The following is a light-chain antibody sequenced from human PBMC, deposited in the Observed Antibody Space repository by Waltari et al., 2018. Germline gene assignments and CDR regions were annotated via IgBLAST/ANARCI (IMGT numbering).Light chain of an antibody. Sequence: DIQMTQSPSTLSASVGDRVTFPCRASQSISDWLAWYQQKPGKAPKLLIYKASGLESGVPSRFSGSGSGTEFTLTISSLQPDDFATYYCQQYNSYSRTFGQGTKLEIK. CDR1: QSISDW. CDR3: QQYNSYSRT. J-gene: IGKJ2*01. CDR2: KAS. V-gene: IGKV1-5*03.